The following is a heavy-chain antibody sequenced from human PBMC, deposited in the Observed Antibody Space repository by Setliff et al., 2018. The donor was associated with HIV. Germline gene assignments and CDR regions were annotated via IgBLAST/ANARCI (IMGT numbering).Heavy chain of an antibody. V-gene: IGHV1-46*01. CDR2: INHSGGST. Sequence: ASVKVSCKASGYTFTSYYMHWVRQAPGQGLEWMGIINHSGGSTSYAQKFQGRVTMTRNTSTSTDYMELSSLRSEDTAVYYCAREGVRGYDSSGYLFSWVRRFHHDYYYYYMDVWGKGTTVTVS. D-gene: IGHD3-22*01. CDR3: AREGVRGYDSSGYLFSWVRRFHHDYYYYYMDV. J-gene: IGHJ6*03. CDR1: GYTFTSYY.